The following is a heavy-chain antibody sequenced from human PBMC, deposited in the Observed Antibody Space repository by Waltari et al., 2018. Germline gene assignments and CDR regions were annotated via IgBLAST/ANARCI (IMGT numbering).Heavy chain of an antibody. CDR2: INTDGSST. CDR3: ARDGGYCTSTSCQLSSCDY. Sequence: EVHLVESGGGLVQPGGSLRLSCSASGFPFRSYWMHWVRQVPGKGLVSVSRINTDGSSTDYADSVKGRFTMSRDNAKNTLFLQMNSLRAEDTALYYCARDGGYCTSTSCQLSSCDYWGQGTLVTVSS. J-gene: IGHJ4*02. D-gene: IGHD2-2*01. V-gene: IGHV3-74*01. CDR1: GFPFRSYW.